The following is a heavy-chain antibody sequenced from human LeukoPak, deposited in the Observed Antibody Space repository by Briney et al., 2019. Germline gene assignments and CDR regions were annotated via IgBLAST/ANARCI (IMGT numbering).Heavy chain of an antibody. J-gene: IGHJ4*02. CDR2: INHSGST. V-gene: IGHV4-34*01. Sequence: SETLSLTCAVYGGSFSGYYWSWIRQPPGKGLEWIGEINHSGSTNYNPSLKSRVTISVDTSKNQFSLKLSSVTAADTAVYYCARGLLSESSSLYYYWGQGTLVTVSS. D-gene: IGHD6-13*01. CDR1: GGSFSGYY. CDR3: ARGLLSESSSLYYY.